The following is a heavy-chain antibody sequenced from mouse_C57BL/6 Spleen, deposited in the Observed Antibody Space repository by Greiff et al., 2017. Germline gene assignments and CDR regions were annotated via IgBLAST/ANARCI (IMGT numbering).Heavy chain of an antibody. CDR2: IYPGDGDT. CDR3: ARLHYGAMDY. V-gene: IGHV1-82*01. J-gene: IGHJ4*01. CDR1: GYAFSSSW. D-gene: IGHD1-1*01. Sequence: QVQLKESGPELVKPGASVKISCKASGYAFSSSWMNWVKQRPGKGLEWIGRIYPGDGDTNYNGKFKGKATLTADKSSSTAFMQLSSLTSEDSAVYFCARLHYGAMDYWGQGTSVTVSS.